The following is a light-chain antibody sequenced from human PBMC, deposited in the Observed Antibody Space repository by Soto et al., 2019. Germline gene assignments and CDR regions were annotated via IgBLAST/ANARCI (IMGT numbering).Light chain of an antibody. CDR2: GAS. V-gene: IGKV3-20*01. CDR3: QQYGSSRLT. J-gene: IGKJ4*01. CDR1: QSVSSSY. Sequence: ETVWSQSPCTLSLSPGERATLSCRASQSVSSSYLAWYQQKPGQAPRLLIYGASSRATGIPDRFSGSGSGTDFTLTISRLEPEDFAVYYCQQYGSSRLTFGGGTKVDIK.